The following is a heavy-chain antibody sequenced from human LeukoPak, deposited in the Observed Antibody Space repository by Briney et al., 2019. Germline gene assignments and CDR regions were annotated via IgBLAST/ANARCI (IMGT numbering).Heavy chain of an antibody. CDR1: GGSISGYY. CDR3: ARQENRSWYGDWFDP. D-gene: IGHD6-13*01. CDR2: IYYTGST. V-gene: IGHV4-59*08. J-gene: IGHJ5*02. Sequence: SETLSLTCTVSGGSISGYYWSWIRQPPGKGLEWIGYIYYTGSTNYNPSLKSRVTISVDTSKNQFSLELSSVTAADTAVYYCARQENRSWYGDWFDPWGQGTLVTVSS.